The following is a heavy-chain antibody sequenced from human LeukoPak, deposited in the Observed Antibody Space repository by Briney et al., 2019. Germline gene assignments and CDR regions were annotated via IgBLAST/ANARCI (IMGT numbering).Heavy chain of an antibody. CDR2: IDSDGRSRTSP. J-gene: IGHJ4*02. CDR1: GFTFSSYW. Sequence: TGGSLRLSCAAAGFTFSSYWMHWVRQVPGKGLQRVARIDSDGRSRTSPSYAESVKGRFTISRDNAQNTLYLQMNSLRAEDTAVYYCVRDVWGDRDSFFDSWGQGTPVTVSS. V-gene: IGHV3-74*01. D-gene: IGHD2-21*01. CDR3: VRDVWGDRDSFFDS.